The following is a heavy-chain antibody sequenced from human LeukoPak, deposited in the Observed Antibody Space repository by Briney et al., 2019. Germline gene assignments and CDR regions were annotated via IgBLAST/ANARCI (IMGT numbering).Heavy chain of an antibody. Sequence: GRSLRLSCVASGFTFSNHGMHWVRQAPGKRLEWVALISYDGSKRYHADSVKGRFTISRDDSKNTPYLQMNSLTAEDTALYYCARDYSGNYCFDYWGQGTLVTVSS. V-gene: IGHV3-30*04. CDR2: ISYDGSKR. J-gene: IGHJ4*02. D-gene: IGHD1-26*01. CDR1: GFTFSNHG. CDR3: ARDYSGNYCFDY.